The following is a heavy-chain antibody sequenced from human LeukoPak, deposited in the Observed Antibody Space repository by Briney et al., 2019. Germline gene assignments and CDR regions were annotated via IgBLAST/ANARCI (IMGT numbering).Heavy chain of an antibody. CDR1: GGSISSSSYY. J-gene: IGHJ4*02. CDR3: ARGVRGGYSGYEYVDY. V-gene: IGHV4-39*07. D-gene: IGHD5-12*01. Sequence: PSETLSLTCTVSGGSISSSSYYWGWIRQPPGKGLEWIGSIYYSGSTNYNPSLKSRVTISVDTSKNQFSLKLSSVTAADTAVYYCARGVRGGYSGYEYVDYWGQGTLVTVSS. CDR2: IYYSGST.